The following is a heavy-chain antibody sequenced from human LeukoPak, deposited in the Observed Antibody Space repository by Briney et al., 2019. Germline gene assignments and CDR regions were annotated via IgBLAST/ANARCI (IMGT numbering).Heavy chain of an antibody. D-gene: IGHD4-17*01. J-gene: IGHJ4*02. CDR1: GFNFDGYA. CDR3: ARGRDYGDY. Sequence: GGSLRLSCAASGFNFDGYAMSWIRQAPGKGLDWVSTVNGNGHTTYYADSVKGRFTISRDNSKNTLYLQMNSLRAEDTAVYYCARGRDYGDYWGQGTLVTVSS. V-gene: IGHV3-23*01. CDR2: VNGNGHTT.